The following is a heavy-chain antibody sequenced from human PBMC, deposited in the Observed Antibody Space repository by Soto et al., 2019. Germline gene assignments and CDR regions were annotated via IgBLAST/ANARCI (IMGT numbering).Heavy chain of an antibody. CDR2: INHSGST. CDR1: GGSFSGYY. D-gene: IGHD4-17*01. V-gene: IGHV4-34*01. Sequence: SETLSLTCAVYGGSFSGYYWSWIRQPPGKGLEWIGEINHSGSTNYNPSLKSRVTISVDTSKNQFSLKLSSVTAADTAVYYCARVPNDYGDYVGVEFDYWGQGTLVTVS. CDR3: ARVPNDYGDYVGVEFDY. J-gene: IGHJ4*02.